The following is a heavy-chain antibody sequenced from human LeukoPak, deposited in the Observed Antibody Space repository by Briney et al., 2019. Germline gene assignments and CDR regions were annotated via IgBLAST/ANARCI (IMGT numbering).Heavy chain of an antibody. Sequence: GASVKVSCKVSGYTLTELSMHWVRQAPGKGLEWMGGFDPEDGETIYAQKFQGRVTMTEDTSTDTAYMELSSLRSEDTAVYYCARGPGSSSWSDPYYYYYYMDVWGKGTTVTVSS. CDR1: GYTLTELS. D-gene: IGHD6-13*01. CDR2: FDPEDGET. J-gene: IGHJ6*03. V-gene: IGHV1-24*01. CDR3: ARGPGSSSWSDPYYYYYYMDV.